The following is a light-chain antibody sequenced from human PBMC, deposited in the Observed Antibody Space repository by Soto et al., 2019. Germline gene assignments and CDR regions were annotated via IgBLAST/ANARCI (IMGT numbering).Light chain of an antibody. CDR2: GNT. CDR3: HSYDTILSGSV. J-gene: IGLJ2*01. V-gene: IGLV1-40*01. Sequence: QSVLTQPPSVSGAPGQRVTISCTGSSSNIGSSFDVHWYQHLPGTAPKPLIYGNTNRPSGVPDRFSGSKSGNSASLAITGLQAEDEADYYCHSYDTILSGSVFGGGTKLTVL. CDR1: SSNIGSSFD.